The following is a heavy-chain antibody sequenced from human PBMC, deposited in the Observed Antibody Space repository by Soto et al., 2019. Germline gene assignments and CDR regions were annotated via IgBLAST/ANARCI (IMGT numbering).Heavy chain of an antibody. D-gene: IGHD3-22*01. CDR2: IIPVLGTE. V-gene: IGHV1-69*01. Sequence: QVQLVQSGAEVKKPGSSVKVSCRASGGTFSSYAINWVRQAPGQGLEWMGGIIPVLGTEAYSQKFQGRVTITADESTSTAYMELGSLRSEDAAVYYCATGTAGDSSGYWVYWGQGTLVTVSS. CDR3: ATGTAGDSSGYWVY. CDR1: GGTFSSYA. J-gene: IGHJ4*02.